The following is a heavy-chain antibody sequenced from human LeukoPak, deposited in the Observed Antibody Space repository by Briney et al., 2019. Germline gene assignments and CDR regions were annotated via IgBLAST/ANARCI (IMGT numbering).Heavy chain of an antibody. Sequence: SCKASGGTFSSYAMSWVRQAPGKGLEWISGISGRDGSTYYVDSVKGRFTISRDNSKNTLYLQMNSLRAEDMAVYYCAKNPVVPATPTWGQGTLVTVSS. CDR3: AKNPVVPATPT. J-gene: IGHJ4*02. CDR2: ISGRDGST. CDR1: GGTFSSYA. V-gene: IGHV3-23*01. D-gene: IGHD2-15*01.